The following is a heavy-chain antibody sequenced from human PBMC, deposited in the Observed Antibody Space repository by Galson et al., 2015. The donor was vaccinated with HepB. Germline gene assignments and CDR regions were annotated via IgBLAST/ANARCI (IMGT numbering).Heavy chain of an antibody. V-gene: IGHV3-11*06. CDR3: ARDRPQSYGDYDLRDYYYGMDV. Sequence: SLRLSCAASGFTFSDYYMSWIRQAPGKGLEWVSYISSSSSYTNYADSVKGRFTISRDNAKNSLYLQMNSLRAEDTAVYYCARDRPQSYGDYDLRDYYYGMDVWGQGTTVTVSS. CDR2: ISSSSSYT. CDR1: GFTFSDYY. D-gene: IGHD4-17*01. J-gene: IGHJ6*02.